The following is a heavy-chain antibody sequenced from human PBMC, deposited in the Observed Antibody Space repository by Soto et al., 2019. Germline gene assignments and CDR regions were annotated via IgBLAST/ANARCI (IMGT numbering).Heavy chain of an antibody. CDR1: GDSVSSNSAA. CDR2: TYYRSKWYN. CDR3: ARAAPWYDNTGCPYYFDY. V-gene: IGHV6-1*01. D-gene: IGHD3-22*01. J-gene: IGHJ4*02. Sequence: QVQLQHPGQGLVKPSQTLSLTCAISGDSVSSNSAAWNWIRQSPSRGLEWLGRTYYRSKWYNDYAVSEKSRITINPNTSNNQFSLQLNSVTPEDTAVYYCARAAPWYDNTGCPYYFDYWGQGTLVTVSS.